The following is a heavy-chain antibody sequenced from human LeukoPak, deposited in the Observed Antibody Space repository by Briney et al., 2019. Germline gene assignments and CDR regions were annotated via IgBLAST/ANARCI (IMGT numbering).Heavy chain of an antibody. CDR3: ASDKLDY. J-gene: IGHJ4*02. Sequence: GGSLRLSCAASGFTFSSYSMNWVRQAPGKGLEWVANIKQDGSEKYYMDSVKGRFTISRDNAKNSLYLQMNSLRAEDTAVYYCASDKLDYWGQGTLVTVSS. V-gene: IGHV3-7*01. CDR1: GFTFSSYS. CDR2: IKQDGSEK.